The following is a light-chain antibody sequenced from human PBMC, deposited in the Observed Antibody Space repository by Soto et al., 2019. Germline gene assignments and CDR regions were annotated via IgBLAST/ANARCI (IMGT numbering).Light chain of an antibody. CDR1: QTVTNY. CDR3: QQSYTRPYT. J-gene: IGKJ2*01. Sequence: DIQMTQSPSSLSASVGDTVTITCRASQTVTNYLNWYQQKLGKAPTLLIYASSVLQSGVPSRFSGSWFATQFTLTISNLQPEDFATFYCQQSYTRPYTFGQGPKLEMK. V-gene: IGKV1-39*01. CDR2: ASS.